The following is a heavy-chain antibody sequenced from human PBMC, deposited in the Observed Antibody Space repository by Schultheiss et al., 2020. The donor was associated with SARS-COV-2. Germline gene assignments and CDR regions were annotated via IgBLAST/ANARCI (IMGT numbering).Heavy chain of an antibody. J-gene: IGHJ6*02. CDR2: IYHSGST. CDR3: ARGAEWCTNGVCYTGYYYYGMDV. CDR1: GGSISSSNW. D-gene: IGHD2-8*01. V-gene: IGHV4-4*02. Sequence: SETLSLTCAVSGGSISSSNWWSWVRQPPGKGLEWIGEIYHSGSTNYNPSLKSRVTISVDKSKNQFSLKLSSVTAADTAVYYCARGAEWCTNGVCYTGYYYYGMDVWGQGTAVTVAS.